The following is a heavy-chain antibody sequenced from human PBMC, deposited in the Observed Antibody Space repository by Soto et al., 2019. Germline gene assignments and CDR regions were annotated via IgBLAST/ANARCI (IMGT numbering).Heavy chain of an antibody. CDR1: GGSISSYY. D-gene: IGHD3-9*01. CDR2: IYYSGST. Sequence: SETLSLTCTVSGGSISSYYWSWIRQPPGKGLEWIGYIYYSGSTNYNPSLKSRVTISVDTSKNQFSLKLSSVTAADTAVYYCARRILTGYGNWSDPWGQGTLVTVSS. V-gene: IGHV4-59*08. J-gene: IGHJ5*02. CDR3: ARRILTGYGNWSDP.